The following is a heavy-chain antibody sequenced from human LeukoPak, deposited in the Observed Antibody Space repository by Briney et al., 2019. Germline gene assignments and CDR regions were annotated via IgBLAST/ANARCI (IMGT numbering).Heavy chain of an antibody. J-gene: IGHJ2*01. CDR1: GFTFSSYA. V-gene: IGHV3-23*01. CDR2: VSASGGST. D-gene: IGHD2-21*02. CDR3: AKDVLRLNYGYFDL. Sequence: PGGSLRLSCAASGFTFSSYAMSWVRQAPGKGLEWVSAVSASGGSTYYADSVKGRFTISRDNSKNTLYLQMNSLRADDTAVYYCAKDVLRLNYGYFDLWGRGTLVSVSS.